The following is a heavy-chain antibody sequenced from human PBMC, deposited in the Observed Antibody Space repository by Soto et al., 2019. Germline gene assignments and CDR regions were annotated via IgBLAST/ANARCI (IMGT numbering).Heavy chain of an antibody. CDR1: GGSISSYY. CDR2: IYTSGST. J-gene: IGHJ3*02. V-gene: IGHV4-4*07. CDR3: ARDLRIGYHKPKGAFDI. Sequence: SSETLSLTCTVSGGSISSYYWSWIRQPAGKGLEWIGRIYTSGSTNYNPSLKSRVTMSVDTSKNQFSLKLSSVTAADTAVYYCARDLRIGYHKPKGAFDIWGPGTMVTVS. D-gene: IGHD3-22*01.